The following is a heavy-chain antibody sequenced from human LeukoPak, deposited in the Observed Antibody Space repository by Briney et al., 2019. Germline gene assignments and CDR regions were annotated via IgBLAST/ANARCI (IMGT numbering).Heavy chain of an antibody. D-gene: IGHD3-10*01. J-gene: IGHJ3*02. Sequence: GGSLRLSCAASGFIFSSYGMSWVRQAPGKGLEWVSAISGSGGSTYYADSVKGRFTISRENAKNSLYLQMNSLRAGDTAVYYCARGGSGSNAFDIWGQGTMVTVSS. CDR1: GFIFSSYG. CDR3: ARGGSGSNAFDI. V-gene: IGHV3-23*01. CDR2: ISGSGGST.